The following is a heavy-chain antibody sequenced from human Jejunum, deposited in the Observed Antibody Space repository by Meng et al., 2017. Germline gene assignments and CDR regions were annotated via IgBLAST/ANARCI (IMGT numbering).Heavy chain of an antibody. D-gene: IGHD6-13*01. CDR3: ARDLLVPAIAATGWFDP. J-gene: IGHJ5*02. CDR1: SASTRDYIW. Sequence: SAPGLVKLSGPLSLTCPDSSASTRDYIWCSVAPPAPRKGLEGIGENHHSGNNNYTPSLKSRVTMSIDKPKHQFSLEVTSVTAAYTSGYYYARDLLVPAIAATGWFDPWGQGTLVTVSS. V-gene: IGHV4-4*02. CDR2: NHHSGNN.